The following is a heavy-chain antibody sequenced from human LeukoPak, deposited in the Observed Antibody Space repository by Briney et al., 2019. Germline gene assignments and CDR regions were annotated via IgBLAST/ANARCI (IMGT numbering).Heavy chain of an antibody. CDR1: GGSISSSSYY. J-gene: IGHJ4*02. CDR2: IYYSGST. Sequence: SETLSLTCTVSGGSISSSSYYWGWIRQPPGKGLEWIGSIYYSGSTYYNPSLKSRVTISVDTSKNQFSLKLSSVTAADTAVYYCARDCTGGVCYHEIDYWSQGTLVTVSS. V-gene: IGHV4-39*02. CDR3: ARDCTGGVCYHEIDY. D-gene: IGHD2-8*02.